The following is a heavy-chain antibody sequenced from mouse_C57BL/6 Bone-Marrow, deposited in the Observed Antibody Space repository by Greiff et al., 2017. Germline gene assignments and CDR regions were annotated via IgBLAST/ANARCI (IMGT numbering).Heavy chain of an antibody. Sequence: VQLQQSGPGLVKPSQSLSLTCSVTGYSITSGYYWNWIRQFPGNKLEWMGYISYDGSNNYNPSLKNRISITRDTSKNQFFLKLNSVTTEDTATYYCARALYYYGSYWGQGTTLTVSS. V-gene: IGHV3-6*01. CDR1: GYSITSGYY. CDR2: ISYDGSN. CDR3: ARALYYYGSY. D-gene: IGHD1-2*01. J-gene: IGHJ2*01.